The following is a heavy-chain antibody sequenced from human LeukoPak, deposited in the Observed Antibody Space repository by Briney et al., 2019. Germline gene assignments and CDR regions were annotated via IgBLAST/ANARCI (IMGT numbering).Heavy chain of an antibody. Sequence: SETLSLTCAVYGGSFSGYYWSWLRQPPGKGLEWIGEINHSGSTNYNPSLKSRVTISVDTSKNQFSLKLSSVTATDTAVSYCASLSRRYSYGAYYFDYWGQGTLVTVSS. V-gene: IGHV4-34*01. CDR1: GGSFSGYY. CDR3: ASLSRRYSYGAYYFDY. CDR2: INHSGST. J-gene: IGHJ4*02. D-gene: IGHD5-18*01.